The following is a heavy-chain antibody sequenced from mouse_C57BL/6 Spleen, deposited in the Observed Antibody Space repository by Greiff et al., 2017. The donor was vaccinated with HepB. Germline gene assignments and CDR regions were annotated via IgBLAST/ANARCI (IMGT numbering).Heavy chain of an antibody. J-gene: IGHJ2*01. D-gene: IGHD2-4*01. CDR2: IDPANGNT. CDR1: GFNIKNNY. CDR3: AVGRITLDD. Sequence: VQLQQSVAALVRPGASVKLSCTASGFNIKNNYMNWVKQRPEQGLEWIGRIDPANGNTKYDPKFQGKATITADTSSNTAYLQLISLTYEDTAIYYCAVGRITLDDLGQGTTLTVSS. V-gene: IGHV14-3*01.